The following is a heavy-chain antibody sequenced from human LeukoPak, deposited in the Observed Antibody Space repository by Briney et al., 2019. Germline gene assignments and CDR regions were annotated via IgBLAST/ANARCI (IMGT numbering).Heavy chain of an antibody. CDR1: GGSISSYY. J-gene: IGHJ6*02. CDR3: ARGTVAYYYYYGMDV. Sequence: SETLSLTCTVSGGSISSYYWGWIRQPPGKGLEWIGYIYYSGSTNYNPSLKSRVTISVDTSKNQFSLKLSSVTAADTAVYYCARGTVAYYYYYGMDVWGQGTTVTVSS. CDR2: IYYSGST. D-gene: IGHD4-23*01. V-gene: IGHV4-59*01.